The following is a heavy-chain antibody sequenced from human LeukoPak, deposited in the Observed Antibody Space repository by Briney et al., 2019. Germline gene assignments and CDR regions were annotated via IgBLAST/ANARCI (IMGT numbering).Heavy chain of an antibody. CDR3: AKVAEDYGDYANYYYYYYMDV. Sequence: GGSLRLSCAASGFTFSNDWMSWVRQAPGKGLEWVGRIKSKTDGGTTDYAAPVKGRFTISRDDSKNTLYLQMNSLKTEDTAVYYCAKVAEDYGDYANYYYYYYMDVWGKGTTVTISS. CDR2: IKSKTDGGTT. CDR1: GFTFSNDW. D-gene: IGHD4-17*01. V-gene: IGHV3-15*01. J-gene: IGHJ6*03.